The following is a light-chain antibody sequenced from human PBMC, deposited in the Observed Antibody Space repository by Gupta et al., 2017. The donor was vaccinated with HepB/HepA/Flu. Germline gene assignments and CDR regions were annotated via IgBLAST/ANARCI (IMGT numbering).Light chain of an antibody. Sequence: EIVMTQSPATLSVSPGERATLSCRASQSVGSKLAWYQQKPGQAPRLLIYDTCTGASGIPARFSGSESGTEFTLTISSLQYEDVAVYYCQQYNNWPETFGQGTKVEIK. V-gene: IGKV3-15*01. J-gene: IGKJ1*01. CDR2: DTC. CDR1: QSVGSK. CDR3: QQYNNWPET.